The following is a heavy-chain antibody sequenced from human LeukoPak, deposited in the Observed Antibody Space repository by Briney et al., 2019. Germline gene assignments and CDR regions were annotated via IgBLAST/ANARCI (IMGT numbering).Heavy chain of an antibody. V-gene: IGHV1-69*13. D-gene: IGHD4-17*01. CDR1: GGTFISYA. Sequence: ASVKVSCKASGGTFISYAISWVRQAPGQGLEWMGGIIPIFGTANYAQKFQGRVTITADESTSTAYMELSSLRSEDTAVYYCASSGYGDYWGGYYFDYWGQGTLVTVSS. J-gene: IGHJ4*02. CDR3: ASSGYGDYWGGYYFDY. CDR2: IIPIFGTA.